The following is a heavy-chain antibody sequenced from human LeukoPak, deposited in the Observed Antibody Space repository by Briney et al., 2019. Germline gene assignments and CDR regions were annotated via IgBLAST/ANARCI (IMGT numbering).Heavy chain of an antibody. CDR3: ARDDMIVVAKDAFDI. Sequence: ASVKVSCKASGYTFTSYGISWVRQAPGQGLDWMGWISAYNGNTNYAQKLQGGVTMTTDTSTSTAYMELRSLRSGDTAVYYCARDDMIVVAKDAFDIWGQGTMVTVSS. V-gene: IGHV1-18*01. J-gene: IGHJ3*02. CDR1: GYTFTSYG. CDR2: ISAYNGNT. D-gene: IGHD3-22*01.